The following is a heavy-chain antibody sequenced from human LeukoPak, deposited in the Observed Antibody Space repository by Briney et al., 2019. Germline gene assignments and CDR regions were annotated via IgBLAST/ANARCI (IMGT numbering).Heavy chain of an antibody. CDR1: GFTFSSYW. CDR3: ARDEGITMVRGVPNPDY. V-gene: IGHV3-7*01. J-gene: IGHJ4*02. Sequence: GGSLRLSCAASGFTFSSYWMSWVRQAPGKGLEWVANIKQDGSEKYYVDSVKGRFTISRDNAKNSLYLQMNSLRAEDTAVYYCARDEGITMVRGVPNPDYWGQGTLVTVSS. CDR2: IKQDGSEK. D-gene: IGHD3-10*01.